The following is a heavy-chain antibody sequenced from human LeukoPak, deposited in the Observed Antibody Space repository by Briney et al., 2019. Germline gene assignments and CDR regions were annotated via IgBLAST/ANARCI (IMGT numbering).Heavy chain of an antibody. CDR1: GGSISSSSYC. CDR3: ERRANWFDP. V-gene: IGHV4-39*01. J-gene: IGHJ5*02. Sequence: SETLSLTCTVSGGSISSSSYCWGWIRQPPGKGLEWIGSIYYSGSTYYNPSLKSRVTISVDTSKNQFSLKLSSVTAADTAVYYCERRANWFDPWGQGTLVTVSS. CDR2: IYYSGST.